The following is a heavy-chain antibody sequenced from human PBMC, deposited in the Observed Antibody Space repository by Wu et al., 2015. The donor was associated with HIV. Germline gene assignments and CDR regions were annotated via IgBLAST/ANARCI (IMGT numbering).Heavy chain of an antibody. J-gene: IGHJ4*02. Sequence: QVQLVQSVAEVKKPGASVRVSCKAIGYTFTDYYIHWIRQAPGQGLEWMGWINSRSGDRDYAPKFQGRVTLTRDTSINTVFMDFRSLTSDDTAVYFCARVRTARGAFDYWGLGTLVIVSS. D-gene: IGHD4/OR15-4a*01. CDR2: INSRSGDR. V-gene: IGHV1-2*02. CDR1: GYTFTDYY. CDR3: ARVRTARGAFDY.